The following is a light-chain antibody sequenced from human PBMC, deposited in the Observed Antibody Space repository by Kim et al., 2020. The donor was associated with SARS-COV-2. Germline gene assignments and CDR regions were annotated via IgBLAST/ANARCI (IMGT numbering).Light chain of an antibody. Sequence: QTATLTCAGNSNKRGNQGAARLQLHQGHPPKRLSYRDNNRPSGISEGLSASRSGNTASLTIPGLQPEDEADYFCSAWDPSLSTWVFGGGIHLTVL. CDR2: RDN. CDR3: SAWDPSLSTWV. V-gene: IGLV10-54*01. CDR1: SNKRGNQG. J-gene: IGLJ3*02.